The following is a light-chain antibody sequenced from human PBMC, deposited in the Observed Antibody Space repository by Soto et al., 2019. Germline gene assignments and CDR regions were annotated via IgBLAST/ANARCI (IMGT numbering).Light chain of an antibody. CDR2: GAS. J-gene: IGKJ5*01. CDR3: QQYNNWPPIN. Sequence: EIVLTQSPVTLALSLGEIATLSCSASHTISSSYLAGYQQKPGHAPRLLMYGASTRATGIPARFSGSGSGTECTLTISSLQSEDFAVYYCQQYNNWPPINFGQGTRLEIK. CDR1: HTISSSY. V-gene: IGKV3-15*01.